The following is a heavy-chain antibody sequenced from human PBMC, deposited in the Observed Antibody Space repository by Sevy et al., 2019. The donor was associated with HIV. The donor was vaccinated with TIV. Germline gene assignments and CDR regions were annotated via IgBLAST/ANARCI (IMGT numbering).Heavy chain of an antibody. Sequence: GGSLRLSCAASGFSFSIYWRSWVRQAPGKGLEWVATMKQDGSEEDYVDSVKDCFTISRDNAKNSLFLQMNSLSAEDTAVYYCVRGGLGGYSYSLDYWGHGTLVTVSS. V-gene: IGHV3-7*01. CDR2: MKQDGSEE. CDR1: GFSFSIYW. CDR3: VRGGLGGYSYSLDY. D-gene: IGHD5-18*01. J-gene: IGHJ4*01.